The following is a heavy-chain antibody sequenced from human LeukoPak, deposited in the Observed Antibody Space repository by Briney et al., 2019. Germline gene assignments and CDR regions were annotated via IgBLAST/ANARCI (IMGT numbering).Heavy chain of an antibody. J-gene: IGHJ4*02. CDR3: ARDHRGVKDYFDY. Sequence: PGGSLRLSCVFSGFTFSNYWMSWVRQAPGKGLEWVAVISYDGSNKYYADSVKGRFTISRDNSKNTLYLQMNSLRAEDTAVYYCARDHRGVKDYFDYWGQGTLVTVSS. V-gene: IGHV3-30-3*01. CDR1: GFTFSNYW. D-gene: IGHD3-10*01. CDR2: ISYDGSNK.